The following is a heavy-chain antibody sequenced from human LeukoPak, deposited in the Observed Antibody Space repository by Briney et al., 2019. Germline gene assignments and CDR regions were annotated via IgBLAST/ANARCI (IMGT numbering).Heavy chain of an antibody. CDR2: LSSGGRST. CDR3: AKDRGVGVSNWFDP. D-gene: IGHD3-10*01. J-gene: IGHJ5*02. CDR1: GFTFSNFA. Sequence: GGSLRLSCAASGFTFSNFAMSWVRQAPGKGLQWVSGLSSGGRSTFYTDSVKGRFTISRDNSKNTLYLQMNSLRADDTAVYHCAKDRGVGVSNWFDPWGQGTLVTVSS. V-gene: IGHV3-23*01.